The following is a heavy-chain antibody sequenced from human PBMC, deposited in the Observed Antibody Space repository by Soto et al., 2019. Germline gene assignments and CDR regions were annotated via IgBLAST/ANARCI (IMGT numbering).Heavy chain of an antibody. D-gene: IGHD2-15*01. Sequence: QVQLQESGPGLVRPSQTLSLTCTVSGGSISSGGYYWSWIRQHPGKGLEWIGYIYYSGSTYYNPSLKRRVTRSVDTYKNQFSLKLSSVTAADTAVYYGARVPIGYCSGGRCYGFDYWGQGTLVTVSS. CDR1: GGSISSGGYY. CDR3: ARVPIGYCSGGRCYGFDY. V-gene: IGHV4-31*03. CDR2: IYYSGST. J-gene: IGHJ4*02.